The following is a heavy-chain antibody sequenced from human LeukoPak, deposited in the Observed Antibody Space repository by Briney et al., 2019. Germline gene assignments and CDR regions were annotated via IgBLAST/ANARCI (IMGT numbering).Heavy chain of an antibody. CDR2: IYYSGST. CDR3: ARQVPLSYCSSTSCYDRFDP. D-gene: IGHD2-2*01. CDR1: GGSISSSSYY. V-gene: IGHV4-39*01. Sequence: PSETLSLTCTGSGGSISSSSYYWGWIRQPPGKGLEWIGSIYYSGSTYYNPSLKSRVTISVDTSKNQFSLKLSSVTAADTAVYYCARQVPLSYCSSTSCYDRFDPWGQGTLVTVSS. J-gene: IGHJ5*02.